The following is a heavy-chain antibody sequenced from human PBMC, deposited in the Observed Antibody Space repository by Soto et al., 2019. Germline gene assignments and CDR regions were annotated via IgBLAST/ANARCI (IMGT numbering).Heavy chain of an antibody. D-gene: IGHD6-6*01. Sequence: GGSLRLSCAASGFTFSSYAMHWVRRAPGKGLEWVAVISYDGSRKYYADSVKGRFTISRDNSKNTLNLEMSSPRDEDTAVYYCAKDGREYSSSSNVDYWGQGTRVTVSS. CDR1: GFTFSSYA. CDR2: ISYDGSRK. V-gene: IGHV3-30*04. J-gene: IGHJ4*02. CDR3: AKDGREYSSSSNVDY.